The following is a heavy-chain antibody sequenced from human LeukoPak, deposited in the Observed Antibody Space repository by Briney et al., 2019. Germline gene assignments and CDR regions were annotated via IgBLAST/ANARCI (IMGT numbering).Heavy chain of an antibody. V-gene: IGHV4-34*01. CDR2: INHSGST. CDR3: ARRASSLGDY. D-gene: IGHD6-13*01. Sequence: TSETLSLTCAVYGGSFSGYYWSWIRQPPGKGLEWIGEINHSGSTNYNPSLKSQVTISVDTSKNQFSLKLSSVTAADTAVYYCARRASSLGDYWGQGTLVTVSS. CDR1: GGSFSGYY. J-gene: IGHJ4*02.